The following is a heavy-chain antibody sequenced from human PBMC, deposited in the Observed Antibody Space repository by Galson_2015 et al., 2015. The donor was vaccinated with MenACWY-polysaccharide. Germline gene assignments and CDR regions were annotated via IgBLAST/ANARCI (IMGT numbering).Heavy chain of an antibody. CDR2: ISGSGGST. CDR3: AKDLEGSWGMDV. CDR1: GFTFSSYA. Sequence: SLRLSCAASGFTFSSYAMSWVRQAPGKGLEWVSAISGSGGSTYYADSVKGRFTISRDNSKNTLYLQMNSLRAEDTAVYYCAKDLEGSWGMDVWGQGTTVTVSS. V-gene: IGHV3-23*01. J-gene: IGHJ6*02.